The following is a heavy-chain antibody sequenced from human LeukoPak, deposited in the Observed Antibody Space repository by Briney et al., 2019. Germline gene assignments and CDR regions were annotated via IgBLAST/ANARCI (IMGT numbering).Heavy chain of an antibody. CDR1: GFTFSSYG. CDR3: ARDMSGSYPY. J-gene: IGHJ4*02. D-gene: IGHD1-26*01. Sequence: QSGGSLRLSCAASGFTFSSYGMHWVRQAPGKGLEWVAVISYDGSNKYYADSVKGRFTISRDNSKNTLYLQMNSLRAEDTAVYYCARDMSGSYPYWGQGTLVTVSS. CDR2: ISYDGSNK. V-gene: IGHV3-30*03.